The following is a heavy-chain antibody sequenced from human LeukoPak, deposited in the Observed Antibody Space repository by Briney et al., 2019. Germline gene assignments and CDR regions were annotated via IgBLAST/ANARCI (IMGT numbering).Heavy chain of an antibody. CDR2: INLDGRGT. CDR1: GFQFSSFW. J-gene: IGHJ4*02. CDR3: ARDTSRRSYYDSSGYYYPDY. D-gene: IGHD3-22*01. Sequence: GGSLRLSCSASGFQFSSFWMHWVRQAPGKGLVWVSRINLDGRGTTYADSVKGRFTISRDNAKNSLYLQMNSLRVEDTAVYYCARDTSRRSYYDSSGYYYPDYWGQGTLVTVSS. V-gene: IGHV3-74*01.